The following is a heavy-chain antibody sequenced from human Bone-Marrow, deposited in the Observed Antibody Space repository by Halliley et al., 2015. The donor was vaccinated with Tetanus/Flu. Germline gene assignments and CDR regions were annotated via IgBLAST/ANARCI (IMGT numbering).Heavy chain of an antibody. D-gene: IGHD2-15*01. CDR3: AKGNVVSPGNFHHLDY. J-gene: IGHJ4*02. CDR2: IFGSGATT. V-gene: IGHV3-23*01. Sequence: IFGSGATTYYADSVKGRFTVSRDALRSALYLRMKKVRDDDTGVYYCAKGNVVSPGNFHHLDYWGQGTLVTVSS.